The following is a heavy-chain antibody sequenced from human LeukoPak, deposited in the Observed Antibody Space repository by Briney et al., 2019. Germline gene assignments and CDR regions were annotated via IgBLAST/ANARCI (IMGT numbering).Heavy chain of an antibody. Sequence: GGSLRLSCAASGFTFSSYGFHWVRQAPGKGLEWVANIKEDGSEKYYVDSVKGRFTISRDNAKNSLYLQMNSLRAEDTAVYYCARILVYGSGAEAFDYWGQGTLVTVSS. D-gene: IGHD3-10*01. J-gene: IGHJ4*02. CDR1: GFTFSSYG. CDR2: IKEDGSEK. V-gene: IGHV3-7*01. CDR3: ARILVYGSGAEAFDY.